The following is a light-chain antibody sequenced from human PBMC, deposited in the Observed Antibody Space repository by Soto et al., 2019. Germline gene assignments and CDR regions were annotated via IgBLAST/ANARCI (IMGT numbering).Light chain of an antibody. CDR1: SSNIGRNT. CDR3: ASWDDSLNGWV. Sequence: QSVLTQPPSASGTPGQRVTISCSGRSSNIGRNTVNWYQQLPGTAPKVLIYSNNQRPSGVPDRFSGSKSGTSASLANSGLRSEDEADYYCASWDDSLNGWVFGGGTKLTVL. V-gene: IGLV1-44*01. J-gene: IGLJ3*02. CDR2: SNN.